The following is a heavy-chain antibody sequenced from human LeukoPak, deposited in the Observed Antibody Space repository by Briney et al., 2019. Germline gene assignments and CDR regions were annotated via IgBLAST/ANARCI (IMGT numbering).Heavy chain of an antibody. CDR1: GYTLTELS. Sequence: ASVKVSCKVSGYTLTELSMHWVRQAPGKGLEWMGGFDPEDGETTYAQKFQGRVTMTEDTSTDTAYMELSSLRSEDTAVYYCATRRYRDSSSWYQAFDIWGQGTMVTVSS. J-gene: IGHJ3*02. CDR3: ATRRYRDSSSWYQAFDI. CDR2: FDPEDGET. D-gene: IGHD6-13*01. V-gene: IGHV1-24*01.